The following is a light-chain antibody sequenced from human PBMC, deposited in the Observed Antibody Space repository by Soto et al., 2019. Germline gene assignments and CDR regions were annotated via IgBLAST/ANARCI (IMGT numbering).Light chain of an antibody. J-gene: IGKJ1*01. V-gene: IGKV1-8*01. CDR3: QQYYSSPQT. Sequence: AIRMTQSPSSLSSSTGDRVTITCRASQGISSYLAWYQQKPGKAPKLLIYAASTLPTGVPSRFSGSGSGTDFTLTISCLQSEDFATYYCQQYYSSPQTFGQGTKVEIK. CDR2: AAS. CDR1: QGISSY.